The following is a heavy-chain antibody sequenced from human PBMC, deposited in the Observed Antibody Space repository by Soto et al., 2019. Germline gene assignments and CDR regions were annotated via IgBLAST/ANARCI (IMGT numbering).Heavy chain of an antibody. CDR1: GYTSSIYG. D-gene: IGHD1-26*01. CDR3: ARDVSGGTYPWFFDL. CDR2: ISGYNGNI. V-gene: IGHV1-18*04. Sequence: ASVKASCKASGYTSSIYGISWVRQAPGQGLEWMAWISGYNGNIRYAQKFQGRVTVATDTTTTGAYMELRSLRSDDTAVYYCARDVSGGTYPWFFDLWGRGTLVTVS. J-gene: IGHJ2*01.